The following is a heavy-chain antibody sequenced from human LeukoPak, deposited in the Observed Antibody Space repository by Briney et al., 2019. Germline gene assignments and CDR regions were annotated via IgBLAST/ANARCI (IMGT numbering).Heavy chain of an antibody. D-gene: IGHD6-19*01. CDR1: GGSFSGYY. CDR3: ARGVAVAANWFDP. CDR2: INHSGST. Sequence: PSETLSLTCAVYGGSFSGYYWSWIRQPPGKGLEWIGEINHSGSTNYNPSLKSRVTISVDTSKNQFSPRLSSVTAADTAVYYCARGVAVAANWFDPWGQGTLVTVSS. V-gene: IGHV4-34*01. J-gene: IGHJ5*02.